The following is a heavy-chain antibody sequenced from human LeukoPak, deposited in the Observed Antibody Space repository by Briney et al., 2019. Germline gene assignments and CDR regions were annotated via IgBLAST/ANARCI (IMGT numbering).Heavy chain of an antibody. D-gene: IGHD3-22*01. CDR2: IRSDGSDE. CDR1: GFPFTETW. CDR3: ASPPLYYYDSSGYGN. V-gene: IGHV3-74*01. Sequence: GGSLRLSCATSGFPFTETWMHWVRQVPGKGLVWVSRIRSDGSDERYADSVKGRFTISRDNAKNTLYLQMNSLRAEDTAVYYCASPPLYYYDSSGYGNWGQGTLVTVSS. J-gene: IGHJ4*02.